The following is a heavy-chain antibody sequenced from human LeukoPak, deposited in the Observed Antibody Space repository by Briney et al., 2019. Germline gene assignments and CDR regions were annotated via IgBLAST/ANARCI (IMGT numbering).Heavy chain of an antibody. V-gene: IGHV3-23*01. CDR3: AQGSHCSGGSCRLDC. CDR1: GFTFSSYA. D-gene: IGHD2-15*01. CDR2: ISGSGVSK. Sequence: GGSLRLSCAASGFTFSSYAMIWVPQAPGKGLEWVSNISGSGVSKYYTDYVKGWFTISRDNSKSTLYLQMNSLRAEDTAVYYCAQGSHCSGGSCRLDCWGQGTLVTVSS. J-gene: IGHJ4*02.